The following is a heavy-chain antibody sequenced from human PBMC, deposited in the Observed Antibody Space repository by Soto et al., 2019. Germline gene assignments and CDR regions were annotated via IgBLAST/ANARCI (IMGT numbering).Heavy chain of an antibody. J-gene: IGHJ4*02. CDR2: IRPNDGHT. D-gene: IGHD4-4*01. CDR1: GYTFTSYG. Sequence: GASVKVSCKGLGYTFTSYGISWVRHAPGQGLEWMGWIRPNDGHTNYAQKFQDRVTMTRDTSTTTVYMDLRSLGSDDTAVYYCAIIGSGDYSDFDYWGQGTLVTVSS. CDR3: AIIGSGDYSDFDY. V-gene: IGHV1-18*01.